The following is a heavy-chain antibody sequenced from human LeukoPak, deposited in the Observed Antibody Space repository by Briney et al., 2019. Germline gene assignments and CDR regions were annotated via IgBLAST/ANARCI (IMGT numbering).Heavy chain of an antibody. CDR1: GFTFSSYS. CDR3: ATPFGEWLPYFDY. Sequence: GGSLRLSCAASGFTFSSYSMNWVRQAPGKGLEWVASISSSSSYIYYADSVKGRFTISRDNAKNSLYLQMNSLRAEDTAVYYCATPFGEWLPYFDYWGQGTLVTVSS. V-gene: IGHV3-21*01. CDR2: ISSSSSYI. J-gene: IGHJ4*02. D-gene: IGHD3-10*01.